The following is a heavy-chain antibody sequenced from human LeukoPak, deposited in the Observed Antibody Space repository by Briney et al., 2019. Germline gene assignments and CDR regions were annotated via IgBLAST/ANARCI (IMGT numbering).Heavy chain of an antibody. CDR1: GFTFSSYG. CDR3: AKALQLALWFGEYFDY. J-gene: IGHJ4*02. CDR2: IRYDGSNK. V-gene: IGHV3-30*02. D-gene: IGHD3-10*01. Sequence: GGSLRLSCAASGFTFSSYGMHWVRQAPGKGLEWVAFIRYDGSNKYYADSVKGRFTISRDNSKNTLYLQMNSLRAEDTAVYYCAKALQLALWFGEYFDYWGQGTLVTVSS.